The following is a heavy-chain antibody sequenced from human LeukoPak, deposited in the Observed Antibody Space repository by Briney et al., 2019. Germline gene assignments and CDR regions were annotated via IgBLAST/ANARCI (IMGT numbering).Heavy chain of an antibody. Sequence: PGGSLRLPCAASGFTVSSYFMSWVRQAPGKGLEWVSVIHSGGSTLYADSVKGRFTISRHNSKNTLYLQVNSLRAEDTAVYFCARGGSSGNDYSSFDIWGQGTMVTVSS. CDR3: ARGGSSGNDYSSFDI. D-gene: IGHD5-12*01. J-gene: IGHJ3*02. CDR1: GFTVSSYF. V-gene: IGHV3-53*04. CDR2: IHSGGST.